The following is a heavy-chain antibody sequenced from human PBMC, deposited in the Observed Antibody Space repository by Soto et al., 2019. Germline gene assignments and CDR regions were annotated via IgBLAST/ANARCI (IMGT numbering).Heavy chain of an antibody. CDR1: GGSVSSNSAA. D-gene: IGHD2-15*01. CDR3: ARADCSGGTCYSDGYFDY. Sequence: PSQTLSLTCAISGGSVSSNSAAWNWIRQSPSRGLEWLGRTYYRSDWNNDYSVSVKSRVTTKPDTSKNQFSLQMHSVTPEDTAVYYCARADCSGGTCYSDGYFDYWGQGTPVTVSS. CDR2: TYYRSDWNN. J-gene: IGHJ4*02. V-gene: IGHV6-1*01.